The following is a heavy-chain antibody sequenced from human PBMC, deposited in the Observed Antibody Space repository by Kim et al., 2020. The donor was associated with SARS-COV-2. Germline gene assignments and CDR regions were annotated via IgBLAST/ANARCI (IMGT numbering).Heavy chain of an antibody. J-gene: IGHJ4*02. CDR3: ARDKYGLFDY. V-gene: IGHV1-46*01. CDR1: GYTFTTFY. Sequence: ASVKVSCKTSGYTFTTFYLHWVRQAPGQGLEWMGIINPGGGSPTYAQKFQGRVTMTRDTSTNTVYMELTSLTSEDTAMYYCARDKYGLFDYWGQGTLVTVSS. D-gene: IGHD4-17*01. CDR2: INPGGGSP.